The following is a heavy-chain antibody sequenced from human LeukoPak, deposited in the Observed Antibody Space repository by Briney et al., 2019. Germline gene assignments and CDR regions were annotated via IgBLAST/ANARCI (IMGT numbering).Heavy chain of an antibody. V-gene: IGHV3-30-3*01. Sequence: PGRSLRLSCAASGFTFSSYAMHWVRQAPGKGLEWVAVISYDGSNKYYADSVKGRFTISRDNSKNTLYLQMNSLRAEDTAVYYCTTGAAHGFFGVVIPDYWGQGTLVTVSS. CDR1: GFTFSSYA. J-gene: IGHJ4*02. CDR2: ISYDGSNK. CDR3: TTGAAHGFFGVVIPDY. D-gene: IGHD3-3*01.